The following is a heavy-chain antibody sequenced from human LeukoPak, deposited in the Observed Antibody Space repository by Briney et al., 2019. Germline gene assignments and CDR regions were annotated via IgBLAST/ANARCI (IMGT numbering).Heavy chain of an antibody. CDR1: GGTFSSYA. CDR2: IIPILGIA. J-gene: IGHJ5*02. V-gene: IGHV1-69*04. Sequence: GASVKVSCKASGGTFSSYAISWVRQAPGQGLEWMGRIIPILGIANYAQKFQGRVTITTDESTSTAYMELSSLRSEDTAVYYCAKGRDWFDPWGQGTLVTVSS. CDR3: AKGRDWFDP.